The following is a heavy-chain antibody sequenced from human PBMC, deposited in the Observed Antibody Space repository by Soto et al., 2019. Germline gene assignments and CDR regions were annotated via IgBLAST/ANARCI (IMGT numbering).Heavy chain of an antibody. CDR3: ARVVFGVVTYFDY. CDR2: IYYSGST. Sequence: TLSLTCTVSGGSISSGDYYWSWIRQPPGKGLEWIGYIYYSGSTYYNPSLKSRVTISVDTSKNQFSLKLSSVTAADTAVYYCARVVFGVVTYFDYWGQGTLVTVSS. D-gene: IGHD3-3*01. J-gene: IGHJ4*02. CDR1: GGSISSGDYY. V-gene: IGHV4-30-4*01.